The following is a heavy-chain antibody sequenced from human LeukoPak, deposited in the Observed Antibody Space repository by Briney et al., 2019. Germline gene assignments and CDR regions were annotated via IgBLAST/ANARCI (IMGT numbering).Heavy chain of an antibody. V-gene: IGHV1-69*13. D-gene: IGHD1-26*01. CDR1: GGTFSSYA. J-gene: IGHJ4*02. CDR2: IIPIFGTA. Sequence: ASVKVSCKASGGTFSSYAINWVRQAPGQGLEWMGGIIPIFGTANYAQKFQGRVTITAVESMSTAYMQLSSLRSEDTAVYYCARAGDSGSYGSDYWGQGTLVTVSS. CDR3: ARAGDSGSYGSDY.